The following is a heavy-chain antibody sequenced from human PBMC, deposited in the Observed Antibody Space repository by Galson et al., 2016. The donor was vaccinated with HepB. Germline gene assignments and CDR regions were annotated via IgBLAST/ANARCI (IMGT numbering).Heavy chain of an antibody. CDR3: PREELRERGLLQY. V-gene: IGHV4-4*02. CDR1: GVSVSWSYW. J-gene: IGHJ4*02. CDR2: VSHSGIP. D-gene: IGHD1-26*01. Sequence: ETLSLTCAVSGVSVSWSYWWTWVRQAPGKGLEWIGEVSHSGIPKYRPSPESRVTISLDTFQNQFSLKLNSLTAADTAIFYCPREELRERGLLQYCGQGILVTVSS.